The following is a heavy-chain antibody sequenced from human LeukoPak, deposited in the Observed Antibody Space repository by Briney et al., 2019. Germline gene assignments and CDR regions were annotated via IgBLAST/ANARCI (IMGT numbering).Heavy chain of an antibody. D-gene: IGHD3-9*01. Sequence: GASVKVSCKASGGTFSSYAISWVRQAPGQGLEWMERIIPIFGIANYAQKFQGRVTITADKSTSTAYMELSSLRSEDTAVYYCARDLKSYDILTGYSISNWFDPWGQGTLVTVSS. J-gene: IGHJ5*02. CDR2: IIPIFGIA. CDR1: GGTFSSYA. CDR3: ARDLKSYDILTGYSISNWFDP. V-gene: IGHV1-69*04.